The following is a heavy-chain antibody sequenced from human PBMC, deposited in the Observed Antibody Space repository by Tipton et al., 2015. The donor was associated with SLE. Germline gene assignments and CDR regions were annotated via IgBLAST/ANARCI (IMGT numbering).Heavy chain of an antibody. Sequence: SLRLSCTASVFTFSNYNMNWVRQAPGKGLEWISYISTSSSTIFYADSVKGRFTISRDNAKNSLYLQMNSLRAEDTAIYYCARGSGNPAFNIWGQGTMVTVSS. CDR1: VFTFSNYN. D-gene: IGHD3-10*01. CDR2: ISTSSSTI. J-gene: IGHJ3*02. V-gene: IGHV3-48*01. CDR3: ARGSGNPAFNI.